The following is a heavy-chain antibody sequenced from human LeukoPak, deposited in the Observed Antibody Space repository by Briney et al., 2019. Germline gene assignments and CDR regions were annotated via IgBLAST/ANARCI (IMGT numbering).Heavy chain of an antibody. Sequence: GGSLRLSCAASGFTFSSYSMNWVRQAPGKGLEWVSAISGSGGSTYYADSVKGRFTISRDNSKNTLYLQMNSLRAEDTAVYYCAKIQPVTRLLWFGDYDYWGQGTLVTVSS. CDR2: ISGSGGST. D-gene: IGHD3-10*01. J-gene: IGHJ4*02. CDR1: GFTFSSYS. V-gene: IGHV3-23*01. CDR3: AKIQPVTRLLWFGDYDY.